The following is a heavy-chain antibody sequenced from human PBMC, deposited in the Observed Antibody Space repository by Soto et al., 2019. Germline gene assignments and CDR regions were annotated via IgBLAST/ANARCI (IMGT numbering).Heavy chain of an antibody. D-gene: IGHD2-15*01. CDR1: GGSISSSNW. V-gene: IGHV4-4*02. CDR3: ARDPAVWDCSGGSCPWYYYGMDV. CDR2: IYHSGST. J-gene: IGHJ6*02. Sequence: SETLSLTCAVSGGSISSSNWWSWVRQPPGKGLEWIGEIYHSGSTNYNPSLKGRVTISVDKSKNQFSLKLSSVTAADTAVYYCARDPAVWDCSGGSCPWYYYGMDVWGQGTTVTVSS.